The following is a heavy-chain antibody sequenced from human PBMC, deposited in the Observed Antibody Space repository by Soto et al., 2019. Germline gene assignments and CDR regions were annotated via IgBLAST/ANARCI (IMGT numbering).Heavy chain of an antibody. D-gene: IGHD6-13*01. CDR1: GYTFTHHP. V-gene: IGHV1-3*01. CDR3: ASDRAAAGTFDY. Sequence: ASVKVSCQASGYTFTHHPIHLFRQAPGQRLEWMGWNNPGNGYIKYSQKFQGRVTITRDTSASTAYMELSSLRSEDTAVYYCASDRAAAGTFDYWGQGTLVTVSS. CDR2: NNPGNGYI. J-gene: IGHJ4*02.